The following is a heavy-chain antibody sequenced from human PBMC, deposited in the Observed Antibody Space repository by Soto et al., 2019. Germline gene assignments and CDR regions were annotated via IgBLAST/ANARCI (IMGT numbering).Heavy chain of an antibody. D-gene: IGHD2-2*01. J-gene: IGHJ6*02. CDR3: ANSAVRYCSSTSCPYYYYGMDV. Sequence: GGSLRLSCAASGFTFSSYAMSWVRQAPGKGLEWVSAISGSGGSTYYADSGKGRVTISRDNSKNTLYLQMNSLRAEDTAVYYCANSAVRYCSSTSCPYYYYGMDVWGQGTTVTVSS. CDR2: ISGSGGST. CDR1: GFTFSSYA. V-gene: IGHV3-23*01.